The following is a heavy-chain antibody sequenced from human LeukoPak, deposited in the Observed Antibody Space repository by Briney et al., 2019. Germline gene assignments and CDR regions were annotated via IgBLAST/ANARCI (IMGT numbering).Heavy chain of an antibody. Sequence: GGSLRLSCAASGFTFSDYTMHWVRQAPGKGLEWVAVISYDGSNKYYADSVKGRFTISRDSSKNTLYLQLNSLRAEDTAVYYCAREGRGYCSSTSCYLGFDYWGQGTLVTVSS. CDR2: ISYDGSNK. D-gene: IGHD2-2*01. J-gene: IGHJ4*02. CDR1: GFTFSDYT. CDR3: AREGRGYCSSTSCYLGFDY. V-gene: IGHV3-30-3*01.